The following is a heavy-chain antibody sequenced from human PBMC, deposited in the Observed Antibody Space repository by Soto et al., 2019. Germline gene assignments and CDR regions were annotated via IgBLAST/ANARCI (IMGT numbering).Heavy chain of an antibody. Sequence: PLETLCLTCTVSGGSISGGGGYWSWIRQHPGKGLEWIGYIYYSGSTYYNPSLKSRVTISVDTSKNQFSLKLSSVTAADTAVYYCARSINPWGQGTLVTVSS. CDR2: IYYSGST. D-gene: IGHD3-10*01. CDR3: ARSINP. V-gene: IGHV4-31*03. CDR1: GGSISGGGGY. J-gene: IGHJ5*02.